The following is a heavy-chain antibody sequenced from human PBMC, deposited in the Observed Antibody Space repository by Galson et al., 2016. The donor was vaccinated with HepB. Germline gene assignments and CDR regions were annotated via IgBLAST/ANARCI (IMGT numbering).Heavy chain of an antibody. Sequence: SLRLSCAVSGLTVSGDYMSWVRQAPGKGLEWVSGISDNGGGTYYVDSVKGRFTISRDNFKNMLYLQMNSLRAEDTAVCYRAKGLTTVTTEVDYWGQGTLVTVSS. J-gene: IGHJ4*02. D-gene: IGHD4-17*01. CDR2: ISDNGGGT. CDR1: GLTVSGDY. CDR3: AKGLTTVTTEVDY. V-gene: IGHV3-23*01.